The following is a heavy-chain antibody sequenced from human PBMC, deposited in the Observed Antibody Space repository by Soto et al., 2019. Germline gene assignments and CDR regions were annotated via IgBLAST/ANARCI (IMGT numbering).Heavy chain of an antibody. CDR2: IDNDGSNT. V-gene: IGHV3-74*01. CDR1: GFTISNYW. J-gene: IGHJ5*02. Sequence: EVQLVESGGGLVQPGGSLRLSCAASGFTISNYWMHWVRQSPGKGLVWVAGIDNDGSNTRYADSVRGRFTISRDNGKNSLYLQMNSLRHGDTAVYYCARDRPHNWFDPWGQGALVTVSS. CDR3: ARDRPHNWFDP.